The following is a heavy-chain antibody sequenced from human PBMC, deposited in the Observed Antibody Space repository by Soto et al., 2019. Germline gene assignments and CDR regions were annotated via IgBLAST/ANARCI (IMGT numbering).Heavy chain of an antibody. J-gene: IGHJ4*02. D-gene: IGHD1-26*01. CDR2: IYSGGST. Sequence: EVQLVESGGGLIQPGGSLRLSCAASGFTVSSNYMSWVRQAPGKGLEWVSVIYSGGSTYYADSVKGRFTISRDNSKNTLYLQMNSLRAEDTAVYYCAREGADSGGAVDYWGQGTLVTVSS. V-gene: IGHV3-53*01. CDR1: GFTVSSNY. CDR3: AREGADSGGAVDY.